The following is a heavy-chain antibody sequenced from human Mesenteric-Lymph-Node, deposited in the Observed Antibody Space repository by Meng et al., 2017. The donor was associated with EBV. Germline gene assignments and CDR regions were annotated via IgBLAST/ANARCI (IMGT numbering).Heavy chain of an antibody. CDR1: GDTTSTYS. J-gene: IGHJ4*02. CDR3: ERVRAHTSTPDFDY. Sequence: LVQSGAGVMTPGVHVEGSCRALGDTTSTYSITWARQVPGKGLEWMGGIIPISARTSYAQNFQARVTMTAHDSTSKAYMELTSLRPDDTAVYYFERVRAHTSTPDFDYRGQGTLVTVSS. V-gene: IGHV1-69*01. CDR2: IIPISART.